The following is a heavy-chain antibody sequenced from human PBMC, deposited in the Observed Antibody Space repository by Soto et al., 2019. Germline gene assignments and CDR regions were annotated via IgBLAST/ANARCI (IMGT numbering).Heavy chain of an antibody. CDR1: GYTLTELS. CDR3: ARDAPIGYCSGGSCYSPNNWFDP. D-gene: IGHD2-15*01. V-gene: IGHV1-24*01. CDR2: FDPEDGET. J-gene: IGHJ5*02. Sequence: ASVKVSCKVSGYTLTELSMHWVRQAPGKGLEWMGGFDPEDGETIYAQKFQGRVTITADKSTSTAYMELSSLRSEDTAVYYCARDAPIGYCSGGSCYSPNNWFDPWGQGTLVTVSS.